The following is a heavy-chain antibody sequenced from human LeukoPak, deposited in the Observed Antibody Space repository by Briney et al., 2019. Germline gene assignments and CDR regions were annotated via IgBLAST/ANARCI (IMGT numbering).Heavy chain of an antibody. CDR3: ARDPHSHFWSGYRGNWFDP. Sequence: GGSLRLSCAASGFTFSSYWMHWVRQAPGKGLVWVSRINSDGGSTSYADSVKGRFTISRDNAKNTLYLQMNSLRAEDTAVYYCARDPHSHFWSGYRGNWFDPWGQGTLVTVSS. J-gene: IGHJ5*02. D-gene: IGHD3-3*02. CDR1: GFTFSSYW. V-gene: IGHV3-74*01. CDR2: INSDGGST.